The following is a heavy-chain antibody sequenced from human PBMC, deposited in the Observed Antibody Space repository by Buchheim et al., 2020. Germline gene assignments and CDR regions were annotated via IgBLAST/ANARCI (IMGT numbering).Heavy chain of an antibody. Sequence: QVQLQESGPGLVKPSETLSLTCTVSGGSISGYYWSWIRQSPGKGLEWLGYIYDSVSTNYNPFLEGRVTISVEKAKNQCSLKVTSVTAADTAVYYCARSETSLWFDPWGPGTL. J-gene: IGHJ5*02. V-gene: IGHV4-59*08. CDR3: ARSETSLWFDP. CDR1: GGSISGYY. CDR2: IYDSVST.